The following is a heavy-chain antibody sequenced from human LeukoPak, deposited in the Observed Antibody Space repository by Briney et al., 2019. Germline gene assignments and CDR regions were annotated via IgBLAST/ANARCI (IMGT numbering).Heavy chain of an antibody. Sequence: GSSVKVSCKASGGTFSSYAISWVRQAPGQGLEWMGWINPNSGGTNYAQKFQGRVTMTRDTSISTAYMELSRLRSDDTAVYYCARSGDDYGDYFDYWGQGTLVTVSS. D-gene: IGHD4-17*01. CDR2: INPNSGGT. V-gene: IGHV1-2*02. J-gene: IGHJ4*02. CDR1: GGTFSSYA. CDR3: ARSGDDYGDYFDY.